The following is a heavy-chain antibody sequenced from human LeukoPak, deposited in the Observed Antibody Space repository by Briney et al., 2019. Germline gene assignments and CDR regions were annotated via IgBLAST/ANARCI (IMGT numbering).Heavy chain of an antibody. CDR1: GVSISNDY. CDR2: IHYSGST. J-gene: IGHJ4*02. V-gene: IGHV4-59*08. CDR3: ARAVIQLWFDY. Sequence: PSETLSLTCTVSGVSISNDYWSWIRQTPGKGLEWIGYIHYSGSTKYNPSLKSRVTISVDTSKNQFSLKLSSVTAADTAVYYCARAVIQLWFDYWGQGTLVTVSS. D-gene: IGHD5-18*01.